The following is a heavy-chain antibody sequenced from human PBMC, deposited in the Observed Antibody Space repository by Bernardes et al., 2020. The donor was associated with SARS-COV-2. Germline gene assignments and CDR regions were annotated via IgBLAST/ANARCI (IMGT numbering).Heavy chain of an antibody. CDR1: GFTFSTYC. Sequence: GGSLRLSCAASGFTFSTYCMHWVRQAPGEGLVWVSRIDTDGRTTTYADSVKGRFTISRDNAKNTLYLRMNSLRAEDTAIYYCARSDFFDGSGYYFGHWGQGTLVTVSS. V-gene: IGHV3-74*01. D-gene: IGHD3-22*01. J-gene: IGHJ4*02. CDR2: IDTDGRTT. CDR3: ARSDFFDGSGYYFGH.